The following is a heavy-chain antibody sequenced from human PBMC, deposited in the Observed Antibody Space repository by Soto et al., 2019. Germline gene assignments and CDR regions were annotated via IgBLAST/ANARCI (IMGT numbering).Heavy chain of an antibody. CDR1: GFTFSTWG. CDR3: ARTGPNWGKYFDS. J-gene: IGHJ4*02. V-gene: IGHV3-33*01. Sequence: QVQLVESGGGVVQPGRSLRLSCAASGFTFSTWGMHWVRQTPGKGLEWVAVIWHDGTNKYYADSVKGRFTISRDNSKNTLYLEVISLRVEDTSAYYCARTGPNWGKYFDSWGQGTLVTVSS. D-gene: IGHD7-27*01. CDR2: IWHDGTNK.